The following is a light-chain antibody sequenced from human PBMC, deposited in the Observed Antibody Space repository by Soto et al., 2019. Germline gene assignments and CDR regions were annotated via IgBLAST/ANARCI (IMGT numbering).Light chain of an antibody. CDR1: QSVSSY. CDR3: QQRSDWPST. V-gene: IGKV3-11*01. CDR2: DAS. Sequence: EIVLTQSPATLSLSPWERATLSCRASQSVSSYLVWYQQKPGQVPRLLIYDASNRATGIPARFGGSGSGTDFTLTLSGLEPEDSAVYYCQQRSDWPSTFGGGTKVEIK. J-gene: IGKJ4*01.